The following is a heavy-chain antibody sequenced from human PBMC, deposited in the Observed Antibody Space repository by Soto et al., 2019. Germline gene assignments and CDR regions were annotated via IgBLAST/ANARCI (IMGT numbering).Heavy chain of an antibody. V-gene: IGHV3-23*01. CDR2: ISDSGGYT. J-gene: IGHJ4*02. CDR1: GFTFSSYA. D-gene: IGHD3-10*01. Sequence: VQLLESGGGVVQPGGSLRLSCAASGFTFSSYALSWVRQAPGQGLEWVSAISDSGGYTFYKDSVKGRFTISRDNSKNTLYLQMNSLRAEDTALYYCAKRGVSGSGSYFGGPFRDWGQGTLVTVSS. CDR3: AKRGVSGSGSYFGGPFRD.